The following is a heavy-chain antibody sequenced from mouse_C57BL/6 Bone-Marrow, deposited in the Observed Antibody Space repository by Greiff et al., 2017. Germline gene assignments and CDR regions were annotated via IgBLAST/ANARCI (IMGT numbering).Heavy chain of an antibody. CDR2: IDPSDSYT. Sequence: QVQLQQPGAELVRPGTSVKLSCKASGYTFTSYWMHWVKQRPGQGLEWIGVIDPSDSYTNYNQKFKGKATLTVDTSSSTAYMQLSSLTSEDSAVYYCGSCDYWGQGTTLTVSS. CDR1: GYTFTSYW. CDR3: GSCDY. J-gene: IGHJ2*01. V-gene: IGHV1-59*01.